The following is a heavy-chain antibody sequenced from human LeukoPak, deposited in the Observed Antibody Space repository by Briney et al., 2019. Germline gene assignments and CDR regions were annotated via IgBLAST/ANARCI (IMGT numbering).Heavy chain of an antibody. CDR2: IIPILGIA. J-gene: IGHJ4*02. CDR1: GGTFSSYA. CDR3: AREYYYDSSGYYTFDY. V-gene: IGHV1-69*04. D-gene: IGHD3-22*01. Sequence: SVKVSCKASGGTFSSYAISWVRQAPGQGLEWMGRIIPILGIANYAQKFQGRVTITADKSTSTAYMELSSLRSEDTAVYYCAREYYYDSSGYYTFDYWGQGTLVTGSS.